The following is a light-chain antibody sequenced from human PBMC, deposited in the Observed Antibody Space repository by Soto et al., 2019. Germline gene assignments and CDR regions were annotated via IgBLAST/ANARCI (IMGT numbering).Light chain of an antibody. Sequence: EIVLTQSPGTLSLSPGERATLSCRASQSVSSSYLAWYQQKPGQAPRLLIYGASSRATGIPDRFSGSGSGTDFTLTISRLEPEDFAVYYCQQYRSSPSTFGGGTKVEIK. CDR1: QSVSSSY. CDR2: GAS. J-gene: IGKJ4*01. V-gene: IGKV3-20*01. CDR3: QQYRSSPST.